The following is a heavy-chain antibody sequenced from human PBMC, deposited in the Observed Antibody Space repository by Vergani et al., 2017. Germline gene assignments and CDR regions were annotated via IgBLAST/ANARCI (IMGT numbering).Heavy chain of an antibody. CDR3: ARQWGGEQQLWGMDV. D-gene: IGHD5-18*01. V-gene: IGHV4-39*01. Sequence: QLQLQESGPGLVKPSETLSLTCTVSGGSISSSSYYWGWIRQPPGKGLEWIGSIYYSGSTYYNPSLKSRVTIAVGTAKNQFALQLSSVTAADTAVYSCARQWGGEQQLWGMDVWGQGTTVTVSS. CDR2: IYYSGST. CDR1: GGSISSSSYY. J-gene: IGHJ6*02.